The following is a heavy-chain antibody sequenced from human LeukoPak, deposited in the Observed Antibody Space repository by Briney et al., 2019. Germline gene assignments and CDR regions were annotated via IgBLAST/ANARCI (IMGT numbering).Heavy chain of an antibody. CDR3: ARPTGKWLPLDY. CDR2: INAGNGNT. Sequence: ASVKVSCKASGGTFSSYAISWVRQAPGQRLEWMGWINAGNGNTKYSQKFQGRVTITRDTSASTAYMELSSLRSEDTAVYYCARPTGKWLPLDYWGQGTLVTVSS. CDR1: GGTFSSYA. J-gene: IGHJ4*02. V-gene: IGHV1-3*01. D-gene: IGHD6-19*01.